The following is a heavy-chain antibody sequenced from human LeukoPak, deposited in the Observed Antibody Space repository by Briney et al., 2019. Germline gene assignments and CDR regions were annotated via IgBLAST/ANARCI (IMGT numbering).Heavy chain of an antibody. J-gene: IGHJ6*03. CDR2: INPNSGGT. D-gene: IGHD6-13*01. V-gene: IGHV1-2*02. CDR3: ARTLNSGIAAAGTGATNYYYYYMDV. Sequence: ASVKVSCKASGYTFTGYYMHWVRQAPGQGLEWMGWINPNSGGTNYAQKFQGRVTMTRDTSISTAYMELSRLRSDDTAVYYCARTLNSGIAAAGTGATNYYYYYMDVWGKGTTVTVSS. CDR1: GYTFTGYY.